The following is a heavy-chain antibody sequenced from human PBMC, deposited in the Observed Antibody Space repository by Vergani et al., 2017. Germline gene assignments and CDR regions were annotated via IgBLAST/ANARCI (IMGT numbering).Heavy chain of an antibody. CDR2: IYYSGST. D-gene: IGHD3-3*01. CDR3: ARDGSYDLWSGYSRAFDI. V-gene: IGHV4-31*03. CDR1: GGSISSGGYY. J-gene: IGHJ3*02. Sequence: QVQLQESGPGLVKPSETLSLTCTVSGGSISSGGYYWSWIRQHPGKGLEWIGYIYYSGSTYYNPSLKSRVTISVDTSKNQCSLKLSSVTAADTAVYYCARDGSYDLWSGYSRAFDIWGQGTMVTVSS.